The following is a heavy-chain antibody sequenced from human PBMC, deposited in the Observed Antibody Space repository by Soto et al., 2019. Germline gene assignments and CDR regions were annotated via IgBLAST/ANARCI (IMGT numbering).Heavy chain of an antibody. Sequence: EVQLVESGGGLVNPGGSLRLSCAASGFTFSFYPLHWVRRAPGKGLEWVSSISGIRDYIRYADSVKGRFTISRDNAKTSLYLQMNSLTAEDTAVYYCAREGVHNYTEYYFDYWGQGTLVTVSS. J-gene: IGHJ4*02. CDR1: GFTFSFYP. D-gene: IGHD3-10*01. V-gene: IGHV3-21*06. CDR3: AREGVHNYTEYYFDY. CDR2: ISGIRDYI.